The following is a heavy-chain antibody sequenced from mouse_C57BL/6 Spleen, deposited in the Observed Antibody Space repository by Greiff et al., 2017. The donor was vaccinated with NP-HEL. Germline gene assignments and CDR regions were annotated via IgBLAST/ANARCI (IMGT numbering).Heavy chain of an antibody. V-gene: IGHV1-18*01. CDR3: ARRAWNWYFDV. CDR1: GYTFTDYN. CDR2: INPNNGGT. J-gene: IGHJ1*03. Sequence: SGPELVKPGASVKIPCKASGYTFTDYNTDWVKQSHGKSLEWIGDINPNNGGTIYNQKFKGKATLTVDKSSSTAYMELRSLTSEDTAVYYCARRAWNWYFDVWGTGTTVTVSS.